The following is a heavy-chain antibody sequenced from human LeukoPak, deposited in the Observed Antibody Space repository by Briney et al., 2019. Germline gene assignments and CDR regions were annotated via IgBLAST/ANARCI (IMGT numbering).Heavy chain of an antibody. V-gene: IGHV1-2*02. CDR1: GYTFTGYY. Sequence: GASVKASCKASGYTFTGYYMHWVRQAPGQGLEWMGWINPNSGGTNYAQKFQGRVTMTRDTSISTAYMELSRLRSDDTAVYYCARVERVSSGWYPHAFDIWGQGTMVTVSS. CDR3: ARVERVSSGWYPHAFDI. CDR2: INPNSGGT. D-gene: IGHD6-19*01. J-gene: IGHJ3*02.